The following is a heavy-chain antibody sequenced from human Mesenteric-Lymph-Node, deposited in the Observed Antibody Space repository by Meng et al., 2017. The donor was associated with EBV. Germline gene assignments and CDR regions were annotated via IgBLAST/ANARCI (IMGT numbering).Heavy chain of an antibody. CDR2: ISYNGVT. J-gene: IGHJ4*02. D-gene: IGHD3-3*01. CDR1: GGSITSSGFY. V-gene: IGHV4-39*07. Sequence: QLQLQESGPGLVKPSETLSLTCTVSGGSITSSGFYWGWVRQAPGKGLEWIGRISYNGVTSYTPSLKNRVTISADTSKNQFSLKLTSVTAADTALYLCAGRGYYTIFDYWGQGTLVTVSS. CDR3: AGRGYYTIFDY.